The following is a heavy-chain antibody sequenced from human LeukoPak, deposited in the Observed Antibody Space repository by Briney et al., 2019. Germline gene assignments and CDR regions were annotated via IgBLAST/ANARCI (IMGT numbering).Heavy chain of an antibody. D-gene: IGHD1-7*01. V-gene: IGHV4-30-4*01. Sequence: PSETLSLTCTVSGGSISSGDYYWSWIRQPPGKGLEWIGYIYYSGSTYYNPSLKSRVTISVDTSKNQFSLKLSSVTAADTAVYYCARTPLTGTTLYYYGMDVWGQGTTVTVSS. CDR3: ARTPLTGTTLYYYGMDV. J-gene: IGHJ6*02. CDR1: GGSISSGDYY. CDR2: IYYSGST.